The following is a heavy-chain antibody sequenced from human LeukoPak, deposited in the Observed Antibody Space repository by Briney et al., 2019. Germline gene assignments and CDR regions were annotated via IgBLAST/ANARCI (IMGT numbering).Heavy chain of an antibody. CDR2: ISAYNGNT. CDR3: ARVDWNYASRMLSY. CDR1: GYTFTSYG. V-gene: IGHV1-18*01. Sequence: ASVKVSCKDSGYTFTSYGISWVRQAPGQGLEWMGWISAYNGNTNYAQKLQGRVTMTTDTSTSTAYMELRSLRSDDTAVYYCARVDWNYASRMLSYWGQGTLVTVSS. D-gene: IGHD1-7*01. J-gene: IGHJ4*02.